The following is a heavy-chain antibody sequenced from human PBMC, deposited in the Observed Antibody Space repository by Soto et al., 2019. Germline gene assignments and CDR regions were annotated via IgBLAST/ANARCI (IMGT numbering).Heavy chain of an antibody. J-gene: IGHJ4*02. D-gene: IGHD6-13*01. V-gene: IGHV3-23*01. CDR1: GFTFSNYA. CDR3: AKDQGSSWYEIDY. Sequence: EVQLLESGGGLVQPGGSLRLSCAASGFTFSNYAVTWVRQAPGKGLEWVSTISGSGGSTYYADSVKGRFTISRDNSNNTLYLQMNSLRAEDKAVYYCAKDQGSSWYEIDYWGQGTLVTVSS. CDR2: ISGSGGST.